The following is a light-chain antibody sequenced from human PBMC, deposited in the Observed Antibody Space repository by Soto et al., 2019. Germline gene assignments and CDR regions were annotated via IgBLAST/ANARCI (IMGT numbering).Light chain of an antibody. CDR1: QSVSSSF. Sequence: EIVLTQSPGTLSLSPGERATLSCRASQSVSSSFLAWYQQKPGQAPRLLIYGASSRTAGIPDWFSGSCSATFFTPISSRLDPEYAALYCWQQYDWSPRTFGEGTKLEIK. V-gene: IGKV3-20*01. CDR3: QQYDWSPRT. J-gene: IGKJ2*01. CDR2: GAS.